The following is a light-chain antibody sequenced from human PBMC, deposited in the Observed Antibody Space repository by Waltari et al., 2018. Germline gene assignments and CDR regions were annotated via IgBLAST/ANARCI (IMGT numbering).Light chain of an antibody. CDR2: KVN. J-gene: IGLJ3*02. V-gene: IGLV2-14*01. Sequence: QSALTQPASVSGSPGQSIPISCTGTSSDVGFYYFVSWFQQHPGKAPKVMIYKVNIRPSGVSNRFSGSKSANTASLTISGLQAEDEADYYCSSYTRRSYWVFGGGTQLTVL. CDR1: SSDVGFYYF. CDR3: SSYTRRSYWV.